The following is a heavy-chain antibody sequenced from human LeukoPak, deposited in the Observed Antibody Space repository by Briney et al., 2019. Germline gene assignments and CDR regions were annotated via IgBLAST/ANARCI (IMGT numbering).Heavy chain of an antibody. CDR3: AKDASGSYPPNFCYYGMDV. CDR2: MNPNSGNT. CDR1: GYTFTSYD. V-gene: IGHV1-8*01. J-gene: IGHJ6*02. D-gene: IGHD3-10*01. Sequence: ASVKVSCKASGYTFTSYDINWVRQATGQGLEWMGWMNPNSGNTGYAQKFQGRVTMTRNTSISTAYMELSSLRSEDTAVYYCAKDASGSYPPNFCYYGMDVWGQGTTVTVSS.